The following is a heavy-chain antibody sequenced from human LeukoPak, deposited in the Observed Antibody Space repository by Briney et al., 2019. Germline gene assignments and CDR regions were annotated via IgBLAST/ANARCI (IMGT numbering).Heavy chain of an antibody. J-gene: IGHJ3*02. CDR2: ISGSGVGT. CDR1: GFTFSSYA. D-gene: IGHD1-26*01. CDR3: AKPRGSYDAFDI. Sequence: GGSLRLSRAASGFTFSSYAMSWVRQAPGKGLEWVSAISGSGVGTYYADSVKGRFTISRDNSKNTLYLQMNSLRAEDTAVYFCAKPRGSYDAFDIWGQGTMVTVSS. V-gene: IGHV3-23*01.